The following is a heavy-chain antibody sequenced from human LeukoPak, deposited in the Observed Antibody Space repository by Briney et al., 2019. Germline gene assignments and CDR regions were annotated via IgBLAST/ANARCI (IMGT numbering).Heavy chain of an antibody. CDR2: IIPIFGTA. CDR3: ARDQGGYYDSSGYFDY. Sequence: GASVKVSCKASGGTFSSYAISWVRQAPGQGLDWMGGIIPIFGTANYAQKFQGRVTITTDESTSTAYMELSSLRSEDTAVYYCARDQGGYYDSSGYFDYWGQGTLVTVSS. V-gene: IGHV1-69*05. CDR1: GGTFSSYA. J-gene: IGHJ4*02. D-gene: IGHD3-22*01.